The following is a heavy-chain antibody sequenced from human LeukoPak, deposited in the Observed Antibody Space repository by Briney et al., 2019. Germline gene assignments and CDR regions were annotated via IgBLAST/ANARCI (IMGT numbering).Heavy chain of an antibody. D-gene: IGHD2-15*01. CDR2: INPNSGGT. CDR1: GGTFSSYA. V-gene: IGHV1-2*02. J-gene: IGHJ5*02. CDR3: ATYCSGGSCPDNWFDP. Sequence: ASVKVSCKASGGTFSSYAISWVRQAPGQGLEWKGWINPNSGGTNYAQKFQGRVTMTRDTSISTAYMELSRLRSDDTAVYYCATYCSGGSCPDNWFDPWGQGTLVTVSS.